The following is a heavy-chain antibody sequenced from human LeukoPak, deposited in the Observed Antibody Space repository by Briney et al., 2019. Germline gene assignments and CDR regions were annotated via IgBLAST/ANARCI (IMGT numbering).Heavy chain of an antibody. Sequence: KPSETLSLTCTVSGGSISSYYWSWIRPPPGKGLEWIGYIYYSGSTNYNPSLKSRVTISVDTSKNQFSLKLSSVTAADTAVYYCARLASTIFGVVITRRRNYFDYWGQGTLVTVSS. CDR1: GGSISSYY. CDR2: IYYSGST. D-gene: IGHD3-3*01. V-gene: IGHV4-59*01. CDR3: ARLASTIFGVVITRRRNYFDY. J-gene: IGHJ4*02.